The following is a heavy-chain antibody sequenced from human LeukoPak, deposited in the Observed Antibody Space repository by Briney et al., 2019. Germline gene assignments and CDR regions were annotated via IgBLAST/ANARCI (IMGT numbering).Heavy chain of an antibody. CDR2: IYTSGST. CDR1: GGSISSYF. Sequence: SETLSLTCTVSGGSISSYFWSRIRQPAGKGLEWIGRIYTSGSTDYNPSLKSRVTLSVDTSKNQFSLKLSSVTAADTAVYYCARGASGNYHYFDYWGQGTLVTVSS. V-gene: IGHV4-4*07. J-gene: IGHJ4*02. D-gene: IGHD1-26*01. CDR3: ARGASGNYHYFDY.